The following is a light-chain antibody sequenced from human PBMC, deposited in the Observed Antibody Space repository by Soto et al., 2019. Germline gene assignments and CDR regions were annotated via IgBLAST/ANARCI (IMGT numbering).Light chain of an antibody. CDR3: LQDYSYPRT. V-gene: IGKV1-6*02. CDR2: TAS. CDR1: QNIRND. Sequence: AIQMTQSPSSLSASVGDRVTITCRASQNIRNDLGWYQQKPGKAPKILINTASRLQGGVPSRFSGSGSGTDFTLTISSLQPEDFATYYCLQDYSYPRTFGQGTKVEIK. J-gene: IGKJ1*01.